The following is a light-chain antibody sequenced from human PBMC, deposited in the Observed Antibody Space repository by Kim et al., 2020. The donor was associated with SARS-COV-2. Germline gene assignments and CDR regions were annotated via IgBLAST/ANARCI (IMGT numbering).Light chain of an antibody. V-gene: IGLV1-47*01. CDR2: RNN. J-gene: IGLJ1*01. CDR3: AAWDDSLSGRV. Sequence: QSVLTKPPSASGTPGQRVTISCSGSSSKIGSNYVYWYQQLPGTAPKLLIYRNNQRPSGVPDRFSGSKSGTSASLAISGLRSEDEADYYCAAWDDSLSGRVFGTGTKVTVL. CDR1: SSKIGSNY.